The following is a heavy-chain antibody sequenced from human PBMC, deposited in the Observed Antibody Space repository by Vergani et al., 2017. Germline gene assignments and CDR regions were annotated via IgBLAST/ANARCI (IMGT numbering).Heavy chain of an antibody. J-gene: IGHJ4*02. D-gene: IGHD2-15*01. Sequence: TASGFTFSSYAMSCVRQAPGKGLEWVSVISGTGGSTYYADSVKCRFTISRDTSKNTLYLQMNSLRPEDTAVYYCAKDCGYCSAASCGNYWGQGTLVTVSS. CDR1: GFTFSSYA. CDR2: ISGTGGST. V-gene: IGHV3-23*01. CDR3: AKDCGYCSAASCGNY.